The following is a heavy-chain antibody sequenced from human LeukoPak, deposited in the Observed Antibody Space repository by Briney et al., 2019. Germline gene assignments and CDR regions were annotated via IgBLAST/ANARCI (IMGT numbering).Heavy chain of an antibody. CDR3: ARVTAGGSTSWGFDY. CDR2: ISGSGGST. J-gene: IGHJ4*02. V-gene: IGHV3-23*01. D-gene: IGHD2-2*01. CDR1: GFTFSSYA. Sequence: GGSLRLSCAASGFTFSSYAMSWVRQAPGKGLEWVSAISGSGGSTYYADSVKGRFTISRDNAKNTLYLQMNSLRAEDTAVYYCARVTAGGSTSWGFDYWGQGTLVTVSS.